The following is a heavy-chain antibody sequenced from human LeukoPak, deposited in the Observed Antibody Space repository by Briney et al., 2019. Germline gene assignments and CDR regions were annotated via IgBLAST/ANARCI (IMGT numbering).Heavy chain of an antibody. CDR1: GGSISSYY. V-gene: IGHV4-4*07. J-gene: IGHJ2*01. Sequence: SETLSLTCTVYGGSISSYYWSWIRQPAGKGLEWIGRIYTSGSTNYNPSLKSRVTMSVDTSKNQFSLKLSSVTAADTAVYYCAREFLSYYDSSGYYYGWYFDLWGRGTLVTVSS. CDR3: AREFLSYYDSSGYYYGWYFDL. D-gene: IGHD3-22*01. CDR2: IYTSGST.